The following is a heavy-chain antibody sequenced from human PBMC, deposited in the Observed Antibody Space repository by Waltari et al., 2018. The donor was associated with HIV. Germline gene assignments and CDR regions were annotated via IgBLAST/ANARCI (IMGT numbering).Heavy chain of an antibody. CDR3: TTREVGATTFDY. D-gene: IGHD1-26*01. Sequence: EVQLVESGGGLVKPGGSLRLSCAASGFTFSNAWMSWVRQVPGKGMEWVGRIKSKTDGGTTDYAAPVKGRFTISRDDSKNTLYLQMNSLKTEDTAVYYCTTREVGATTFDYWGQGTLVTVSS. V-gene: IGHV3-15*01. CDR2: IKSKTDGGTT. CDR1: GFTFSNAW. J-gene: IGHJ4*02.